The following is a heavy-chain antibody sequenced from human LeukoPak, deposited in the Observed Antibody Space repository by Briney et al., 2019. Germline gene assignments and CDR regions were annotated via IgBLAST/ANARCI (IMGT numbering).Heavy chain of an antibody. D-gene: IGHD2-2*01. CDR1: GGTFSSYA. CDR2: IIPIFGTA. Sequence: ASVKVSCKASGGTFSSYAISWVRQAPGQGLEWMGGIIPIFGTANYAQKFQGRAAITRDTSTATAYLELSGLTSEDTAVYYCARAIRYQLLSDYWGQGTLVTVSS. V-gene: IGHV1-69*05. J-gene: IGHJ4*02. CDR3: ARAIRYQLLSDY.